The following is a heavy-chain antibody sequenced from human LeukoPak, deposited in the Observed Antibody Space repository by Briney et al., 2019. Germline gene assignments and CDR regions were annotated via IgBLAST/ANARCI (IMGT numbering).Heavy chain of an antibody. CDR1: GYTLTELS. J-gene: IGHJ4*02. CDR2: FDPEDGET. CDR3: AREGGSSSWYDY. Sequence: ASVKVSCKVSGYTLTELSMHWVRQAPGKGLEWMGGFDPEDGETIYAQKLQGRVTMTRDTSTSTVYMEMSSLRSEDTALYYCAREGGSSSWYDYWGQGTLVTVSS. V-gene: IGHV1-24*01. D-gene: IGHD6-13*01.